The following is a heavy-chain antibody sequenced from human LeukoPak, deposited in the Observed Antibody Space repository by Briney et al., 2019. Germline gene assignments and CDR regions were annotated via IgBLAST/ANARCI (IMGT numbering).Heavy chain of an antibody. V-gene: IGHV4-38-2*02. CDR3: ARYDVWGSYRAFDY. J-gene: IGHJ4*02. D-gene: IGHD3-16*02. Sequence: SETLSLTCTVSGYSISSGYYWGWIRQPPGKGLEWIGSIYHSGSTYYNPSLKSRVTISVDTSKNQFSLRLSSVTAADTAVYYCARYDVWGSYRAFDYWGQGTLVTVSS. CDR2: IYHSGST. CDR1: GYSISSGYY.